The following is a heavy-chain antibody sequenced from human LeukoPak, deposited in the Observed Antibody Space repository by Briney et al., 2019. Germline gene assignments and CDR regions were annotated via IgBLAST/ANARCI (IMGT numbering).Heavy chain of an antibody. CDR1: GYSFTTYW. V-gene: IGHV5-10-1*01. CDR3: ARLGSNNYFDP. CDR2: IDPSDSYT. D-gene: IGHD7-27*01. J-gene: IGHJ5*02. Sequence: GESLKISCKGSGYSFTTYWIGWVRQMPGKGLEWMGRIDPSDSYTNYSPSFQGHVTISADKSINTAYLQWSSLKASDTAMYYCARLGSNNYFDPWGQGTLVTVSS.